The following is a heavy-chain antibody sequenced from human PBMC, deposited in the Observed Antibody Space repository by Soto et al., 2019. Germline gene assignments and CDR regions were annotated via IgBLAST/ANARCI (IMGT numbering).Heavy chain of an antibody. CDR3: ARGKGRAAIF. CDR2: INHSGST. J-gene: IGHJ3*01. V-gene: IGHV4-34*01. D-gene: IGHD5-18*01. Sequence: PSGTLSLTCAVYGGSFSGYYWSWIRQPPGKGLEWIGEINHSGSTNYNPSLKSRVTISVDTSKNQFSLKLSSVTAADTAVYYCARGKGRAAIFWGQGTMVTVSS. CDR1: GGSFSGYY.